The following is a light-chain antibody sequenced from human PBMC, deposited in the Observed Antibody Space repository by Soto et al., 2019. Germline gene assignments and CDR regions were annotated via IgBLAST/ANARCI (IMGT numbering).Light chain of an antibody. J-gene: IGKJ3*01. V-gene: IGKV3-20*01. CDR1: QSLSSNY. CDR3: QQYAGSSFA. Sequence: EIVLTQSPGTLSLSPGERGTLSCRANQSLSSNYLAWYQQKPGQAPRLLIHGASSRAAGIPDRFSGSGSGTDFTLTISSLEPEEFAVYYCQQYAGSSFAFGPGTKVDIK. CDR2: GAS.